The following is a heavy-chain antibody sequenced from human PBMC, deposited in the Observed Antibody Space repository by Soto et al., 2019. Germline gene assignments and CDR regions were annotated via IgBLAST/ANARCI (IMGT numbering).Heavy chain of an antibody. V-gene: IGHV3-74*01. D-gene: IGHD3-10*01. CDR3: ARDSYQMRSGVFYYDGMDV. J-gene: IGHJ6*02. CDR1: GFTFSSYW. Sequence: EVQLVESGGGLVQPGGSLRLSCAASGFTFSSYWMHWVRQGPGEGLLWVSRINIDGSSTDYADSVRGRFTISRDNAQNTLYLQMNSLTAGDTAVYYCARDSYQMRSGVFYYDGMDVWGQGTTVTVSS. CDR2: INIDGSST.